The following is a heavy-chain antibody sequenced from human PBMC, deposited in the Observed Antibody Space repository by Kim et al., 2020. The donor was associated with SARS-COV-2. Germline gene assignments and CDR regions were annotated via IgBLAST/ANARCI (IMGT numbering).Heavy chain of an antibody. Sequence: GGSLRLSCAASGFTFSSYGMHWVRQAPGKWLEWVAVIWYDGSNKYYADSVKGRFTISRDNSKNTLYLQMNSLRAEDTAVYYCAKDFGRYFDFEWFDPWGQGTLVTVSS. D-gene: IGHD3-9*01. V-gene: IGHV3-33*06. CDR3: AKDFGRYFDFEWFDP. CDR2: IWYDGSNK. CDR1: GFTFSSYG. J-gene: IGHJ5*02.